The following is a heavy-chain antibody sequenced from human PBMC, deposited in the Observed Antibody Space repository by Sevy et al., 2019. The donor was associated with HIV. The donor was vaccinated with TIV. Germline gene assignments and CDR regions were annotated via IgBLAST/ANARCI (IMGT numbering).Heavy chain of an antibody. CDR1: DDSFNSYY. J-gene: IGHJ4*02. V-gene: IGHV4-59*08. CDR2: IYNNIGST. CDR3: ARGAVVIGTAATPVLDF. Sequence: SETLSLTCSVSDDSFNSYYWSWIRQPPGKGLEWIGYIYNNIGSTSYNPSLTSRVTISVDTSKNQFSLKLTSVTAADTAVYYCARGAVVIGTAATPVLDFWGLGSLVTVSS. D-gene: IGHD2-2*01.